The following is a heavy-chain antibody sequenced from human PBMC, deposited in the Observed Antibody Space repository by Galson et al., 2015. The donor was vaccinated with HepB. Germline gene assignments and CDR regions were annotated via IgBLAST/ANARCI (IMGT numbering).Heavy chain of an antibody. CDR1: GFTFSSYE. Sequence: SLRLSCAASGFTFSSYEMNWVRQAPGKGLEWVSYISSSGSTIYYADSVKGRFTISRDNAKNSLYLQMNSLRAEDTAVYYCARAPPIRYFDWLSPVLTFDIWGQGTMVTVSS. CDR2: ISSSGSTI. D-gene: IGHD3-9*01. V-gene: IGHV3-48*03. J-gene: IGHJ3*02. CDR3: ARAPPIRYFDWLSPVLTFDI.